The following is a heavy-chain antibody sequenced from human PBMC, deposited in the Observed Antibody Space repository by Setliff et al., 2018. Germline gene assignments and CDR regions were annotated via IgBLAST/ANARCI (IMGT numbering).Heavy chain of an antibody. V-gene: IGHV3-33*06. Sequence: GGSLRLSCEATGFTFSTFAIHWVRQAPGKGLEWLALIWFEGSNQYYEDSVKGRFTISRNNSKNMAYLEMNRLRAEDTDVYYCAKVGPRVGYYESRGALGLDLFDVWGQGTMVTVSS. J-gene: IGHJ3*01. CDR1: GFTFSTFA. CDR2: IWFEGSNQ. D-gene: IGHD3-22*01. CDR3: AKVGPRVGYYESRGALGLDLFDV.